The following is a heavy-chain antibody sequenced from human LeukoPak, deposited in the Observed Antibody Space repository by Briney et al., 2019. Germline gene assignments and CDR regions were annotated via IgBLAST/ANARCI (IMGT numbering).Heavy chain of an antibody. Sequence: SETLSLTCTVSGGSITGSTYYWAWFRQPPGKGLEWIGSLYHTGSTYYSPSLKSRVSLFLDTSKSQFSLEVTSVAAADTAVYYCARRSGDWAVNWFDPWGQGTLVRVSS. CDR3: ARRSGDWAVNWFDP. D-gene: IGHD2-21*02. V-gene: IGHV4-39*01. CDR1: GGSITGSTYY. J-gene: IGHJ5*02. CDR2: LYHTGST.